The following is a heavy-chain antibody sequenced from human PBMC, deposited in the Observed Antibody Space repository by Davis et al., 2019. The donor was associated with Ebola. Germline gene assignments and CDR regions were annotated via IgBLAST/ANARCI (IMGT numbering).Heavy chain of an antibody. CDR1: GFTFSSYG. J-gene: IGHJ6*02. D-gene: IGHD2-2*02. V-gene: IGHV3-30*18. CDR2: ISYDGSNK. CDR3: AKGPIIREVVVPAAIFDYYGMDV. Sequence: PGGSLRLSCAASGFTFSSYGMHWVRQAPGKGLEWVAVISYDGSNKYYADSVKGRFTISRDNSKNTLYLQMNSLRAEDTAVYYCAKGPIIREVVVPAAIFDYYGMDVWGQGTTVTVSS.